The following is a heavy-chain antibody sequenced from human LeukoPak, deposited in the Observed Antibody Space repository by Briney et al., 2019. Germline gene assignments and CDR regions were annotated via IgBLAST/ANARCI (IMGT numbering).Heavy chain of an antibody. Sequence: PGGSLRLSCAVSTFTFNTQDMSWGRQAAGTGGGGESAIGGCDGGTQYADSGSGRVTISSDISKKPLHIEMNSLRAEDTAVYYRAQVTWSRAGGDDYWGQGTLVTVSS. J-gene: IGHJ4*02. CDR1: TFTFNTQD. D-gene: IGHD3-16*01. CDR3: AQVTWSRAGGDDY. V-gene: IGHV3-23*01. CDR2: IGGCDGGT.